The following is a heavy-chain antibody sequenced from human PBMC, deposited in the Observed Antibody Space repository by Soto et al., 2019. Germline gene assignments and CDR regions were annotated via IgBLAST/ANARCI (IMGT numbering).Heavy chain of an antibody. J-gene: IGHJ4*02. CDR3: ARGPIGDAAMVTNYFDY. Sequence: QVQLVESGGGVVQPGRSLRLSCAASGFTFSNYAIHWVRQAPGNGLEWVAVLSYDGNNIHYADSVKGRFTVSRDNSKNTLFLQMNSLRAEDTALYYCARGPIGDAAMVTNYFDYWGQGTLVTVSS. V-gene: IGHV3-30-3*01. CDR2: LSYDGNNI. CDR1: GFTFSNYA. D-gene: IGHD5-18*01.